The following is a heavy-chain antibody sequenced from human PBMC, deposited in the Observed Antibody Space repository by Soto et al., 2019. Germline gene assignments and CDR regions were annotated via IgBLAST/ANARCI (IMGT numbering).Heavy chain of an antibody. V-gene: IGHV4-30-4*01. J-gene: IGHJ4*02. Sequence: SETLSLTCSVSGGSISSGYYYWSWIRQPPGKGLEWIGNIYYSGNTYYNPSLKSRLIISIDTSKNQFSLKVGSVTAADTAVYYCAKTPYDFWSSGQYLFDHWGQGTLVTVSS. D-gene: IGHD3-3*01. CDR3: AKTPYDFWSSGQYLFDH. CDR2: IYYSGNT. CDR1: GGSISSGYYY.